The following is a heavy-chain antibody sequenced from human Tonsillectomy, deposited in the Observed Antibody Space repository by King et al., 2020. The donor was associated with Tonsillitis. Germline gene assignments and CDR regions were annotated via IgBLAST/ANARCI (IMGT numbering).Heavy chain of an antibody. Sequence: QEQLVQSGGGVVQPGRSLRLSCAASGFTFSSYGMHWVRQAPGKGLEWVAVIWYDGNNKYYADSVKGRFTISRDNSKNTLYVQMNSLRVEDTALYYCARDTVNYYAMDVWGQGTTVTVSS. CDR3: ARDTVNYYAMDV. J-gene: IGHJ6*02. CDR1: GFTFSSYG. D-gene: IGHD4-11*01. CDR2: IWYDGNNK. V-gene: IGHV3-33*01.